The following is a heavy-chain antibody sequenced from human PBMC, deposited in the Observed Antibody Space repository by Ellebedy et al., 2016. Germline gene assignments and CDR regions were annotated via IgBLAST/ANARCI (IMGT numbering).Heavy chain of an antibody. J-gene: IGHJ6*04. V-gene: IGHV2-26*04. CDR1: GFSLNNARMG. CDR2: IFSNDEN. D-gene: IGHD3-10*01. Sequence: SGPTLVXPTETLTLTCTVSGFSLNNARMGVSWIRQPPGKALEWLAHIFSNDENSYSTSLKSRLTISEDTSKSQVVLTMTNMDPVDTATYYCAWIMVRGPGDVWGKGTTVTVSS. CDR3: AWIMVRGPGDV.